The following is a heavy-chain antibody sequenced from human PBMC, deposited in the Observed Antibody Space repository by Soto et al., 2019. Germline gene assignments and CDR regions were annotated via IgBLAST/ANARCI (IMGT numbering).Heavy chain of an antibody. Sequence: GGSLRLACAASGFNFGVFGMHWVRQAPGKGLEWLSVLSYEGSEEYYADSVRGRFTISRDNSKNTLFLQMDSLRVDDTGVYYCALTRRSSLLEVAGPGFEYWGQGTLVTVSS. CDR2: LSYEGSEE. J-gene: IGHJ4*02. V-gene: IGHV3-30*03. D-gene: IGHD6-19*01. CDR3: ALTRRSSLLEVAGPGFEY. CDR1: GFNFGVFG.